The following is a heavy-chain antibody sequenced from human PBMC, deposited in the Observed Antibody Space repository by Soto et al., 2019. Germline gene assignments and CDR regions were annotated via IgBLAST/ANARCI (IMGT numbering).Heavy chain of an antibody. CDR2: ISAYNGNT. CDR3: ARDSGLVIITWTYDASDI. D-gene: IGHD3-9*01. V-gene: IGHV1-18*01. Sequence: QVPLVQSGPEVKKPGASVKVSCKASGYTFTTYGISWVRQAPGQGLEWMGWISAYNGNTNYAQKLQGRVTMTTDTSTSTAYMELRSLRSDDTAVYYCARDSGLVIITWTYDASDIWGQGTLVTVSS. CDR1: GYTFTTYG. J-gene: IGHJ3*02.